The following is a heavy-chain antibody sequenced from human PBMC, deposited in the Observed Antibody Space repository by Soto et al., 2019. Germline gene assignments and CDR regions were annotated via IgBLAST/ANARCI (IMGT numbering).Heavy chain of an antibody. CDR2: ISYGGSKT. CDR3: AKDVDFGDSTSYYFDT. J-gene: IGHJ4*01. D-gene: IGHD4-17*01. Sequence: GGSLRLSCAASGFSFNIYGMHWVRQVAGKGLEWVAFISYGGSKTLYSDSVKGRFTISRDNSKNTLYLQMNRLRREDTSVYYCAKDVDFGDSTSYYFDTWGQGTLVTVSS. V-gene: IGHV3-30*18. CDR1: GFSFNIYG.